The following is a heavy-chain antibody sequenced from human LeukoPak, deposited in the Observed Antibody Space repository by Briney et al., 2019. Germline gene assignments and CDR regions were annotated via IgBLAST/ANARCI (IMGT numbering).Heavy chain of an antibody. CDR2: INHSGST. J-gene: IGHJ4*02. CDR3: ARGRSSRYYDFWSGNLDY. Sequence: PSETLSLTCAVYGGSFSGYYWSWIRQPPGKGLEWIGEINHSGSTNYNPSLKSRVTISVDTSKNQFSLKLSSVTAADTAVYYCARGRSSRYYDFWSGNLDYWGQGTLVTVS. D-gene: IGHD3-3*01. CDR1: GGSFSGYY. V-gene: IGHV4-34*01.